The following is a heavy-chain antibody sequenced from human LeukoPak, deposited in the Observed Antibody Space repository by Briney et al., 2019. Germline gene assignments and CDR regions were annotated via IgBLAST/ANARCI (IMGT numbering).Heavy chain of an antibody. CDR2: MNPKSGAT. CDR1: GYTFTAYY. CDR3: ARDVSLIFDY. V-gene: IGHV1-2*02. J-gene: IGHJ4*02. D-gene: IGHD2-21*01. Sequence: ASVKVSCKASGYTFTAYYMHWVRQASGQGLEWMGWMNPKSGATNFAQKFQGRVTMTRDTSISIAYMELSSLRSGDTAIYFCARDVSLIFDYWGQGTLVTVSS.